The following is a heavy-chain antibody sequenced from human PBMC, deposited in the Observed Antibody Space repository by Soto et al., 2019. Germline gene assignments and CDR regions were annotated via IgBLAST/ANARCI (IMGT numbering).Heavy chain of an antibody. CDR2: ISSSSTNT. V-gene: IGHV3-48*02. Sequence: EVQLVESGGGLVQPGGSLRLSCAGSGFAFSNYSMNWVRQAPGKGLEWVSYISSSSTNTYYAGSVRGRFTISRDNAKNSLYLRMNSLKDEDTAVYYGARGTKGGSPPLWGQGTLVTVSS. D-gene: IGHD1-7*01. CDR1: GFAFSNYS. CDR3: ARGTKGGSPPL. J-gene: IGHJ4*02.